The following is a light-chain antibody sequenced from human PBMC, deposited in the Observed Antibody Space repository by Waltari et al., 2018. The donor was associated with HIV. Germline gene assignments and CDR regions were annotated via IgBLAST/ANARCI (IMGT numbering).Light chain of an antibody. CDR2: EVS. CDR1: SSDVGGYNY. J-gene: IGLJ2*01. V-gene: IGLV2-8*01. CDR3: SSYAGSNILV. Sequence: QSALTQPPSASGSPGQSVTIPCPGPSSDVGGYNYVSWYQQHPGKAPKPMIYEVSKRPSGVPDRFSGSKSGNTASLTVSGLQAEDEADYYCSSYAGSNILVFGGGTKLTVL.